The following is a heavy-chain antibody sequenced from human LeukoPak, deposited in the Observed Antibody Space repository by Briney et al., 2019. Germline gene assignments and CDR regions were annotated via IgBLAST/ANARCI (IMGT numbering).Heavy chain of an antibody. V-gene: IGHV1-69-2*01. CDR2: VDPEDGET. D-gene: IGHD3-22*01. CDR3: ARSMIVVVMAFGDFDY. Sequence: ASVKVSCKVSGYTFTDYYMHWVQQAPGKGLEWMGLVDPEDGETIYAEKLQGRVTMTTDTSTSTAYMELRSLRSDDTAVYYCARSMIVVVMAFGDFDYWGQGTLVTVSS. J-gene: IGHJ4*02. CDR1: GYTFTDYY.